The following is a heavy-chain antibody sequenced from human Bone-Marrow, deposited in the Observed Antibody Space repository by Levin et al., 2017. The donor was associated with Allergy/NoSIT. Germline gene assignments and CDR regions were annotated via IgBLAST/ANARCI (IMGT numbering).Heavy chain of an antibody. CDR1: GYTFTSYG. Sequence: GASVKVSCKASGYTFTSYGISWVRQAPGQGLEWMGWISAYNGNTNYAQKLQGRVTMTTDTSTSTAYMELRSLRSDDTAVYYCARKMQRTGTLSDWYFDLWGRGTLVTVSS. CDR3: ARKMQRTGTLSDWYFDL. CDR2: ISAYNGNT. D-gene: IGHD3/OR15-3a*01. V-gene: IGHV1-18*01. J-gene: IGHJ2*01.